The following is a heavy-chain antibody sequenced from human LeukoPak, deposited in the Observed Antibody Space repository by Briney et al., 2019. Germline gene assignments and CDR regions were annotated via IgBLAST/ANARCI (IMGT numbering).Heavy chain of an antibody. CDR3: AKVVSRPVLFDAFDI. J-gene: IGHJ3*02. D-gene: IGHD3-3*02. V-gene: IGHV3-30*04. Sequence: GGSLRLSCAASGFTFSSYAMHWVRQAPGKGLEWVAVISYDGSNKYYADSVKGRFTISRDNSKNTLYLQMNSLRAEDTAVYYCAKVVSRPVLFDAFDIWGQGTMVTVSS. CDR2: ISYDGSNK. CDR1: GFTFSSYA.